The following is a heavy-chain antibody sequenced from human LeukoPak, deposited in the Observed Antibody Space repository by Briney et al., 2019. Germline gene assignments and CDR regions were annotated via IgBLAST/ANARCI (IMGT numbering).Heavy chain of an antibody. J-gene: IGHJ4*02. CDR2: IYYSGST. CDR3: ARHSYNWNYRYYFDY. CDR1: GGSISSSGYY. D-gene: IGHD1-7*01. Sequence: SETLSLTCTVSGGSISSSGYYWGWIRQPPGKGLEWIGGIYYSGSTYYNPSLKSRVTISVDTSKNQFSLKLYSVTATDTAVYYCARHSYNWNYRYYFDYWGQGTLVTVSS. V-gene: IGHV4-39*01.